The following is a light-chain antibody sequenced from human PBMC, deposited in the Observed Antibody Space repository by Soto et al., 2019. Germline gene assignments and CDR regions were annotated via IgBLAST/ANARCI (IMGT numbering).Light chain of an antibody. Sequence: DIQMTQSPSSLSASVGDRVTITCRSSQSISSYLNWYQQKPGKAPKLPIYAASSLQSGVPSRFSGSGSGTDFTLTISSLQPEDFATYYCQQSYSTLFTFGGGTKVDIK. CDR3: QQSYSTLFT. CDR2: AAS. V-gene: IGKV1-39*01. CDR1: QSISSY. J-gene: IGKJ4*01.